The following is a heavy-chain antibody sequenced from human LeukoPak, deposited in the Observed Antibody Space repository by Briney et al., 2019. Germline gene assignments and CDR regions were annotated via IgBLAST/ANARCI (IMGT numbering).Heavy chain of an antibody. J-gene: IGHJ4*02. D-gene: IGHD6-19*01. CDR3: ARGPGSGWSEVHFDC. Sequence: GGSLRLSCAASGFTFSRYAMHWVRQAPGKGLEHVSAITSNGNNTYYAKSVKGRFTISRDNSKNTLYLQMGSLSAEDMAVYYCARGPGSGWSEVHFDCWGQGTLVTVSS. V-gene: IGHV3-64*01. CDR2: ITSNGNNT. CDR1: GFTFSRYA.